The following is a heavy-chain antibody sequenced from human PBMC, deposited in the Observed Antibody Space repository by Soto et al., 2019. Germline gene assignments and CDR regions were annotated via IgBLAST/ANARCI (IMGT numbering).Heavy chain of an antibody. V-gene: IGHV1-18*01. CDR2: ISAYNGNT. J-gene: IGHJ6*02. Sequence: ASVKVSCKASGYTFTSYGISWVRQATGQGLEWMGWISAYNGNTNYAQKLQGRVTMTTDTSTSTAYMELRSLRSDDTAVYYCARDQYYDFWSGHHRNYYYGMDVWGQGTTVTVSS. D-gene: IGHD3-3*01. CDR3: ARDQYYDFWSGHHRNYYYGMDV. CDR1: GYTFTSYG.